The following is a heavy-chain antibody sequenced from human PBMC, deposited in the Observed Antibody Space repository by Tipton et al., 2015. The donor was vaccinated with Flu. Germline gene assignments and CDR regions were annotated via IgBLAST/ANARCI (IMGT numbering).Heavy chain of an antibody. CDR3: ARGGPDWKANDVLDI. V-gene: IGHV3-33*01. J-gene: IGHJ3*02. D-gene: IGHD1-1*01. Sequence: SGFTFSTYGMHWVRQAPGKGLEWVAVIWHDGIIKYYGDSVKGRFTISRDNSKNTLYLQMNSLRADDTAVYYCARGGPDWKANDVLDIWGQGTMVTVSS. CDR2: IWHDGIIK. CDR1: GFTFSTYG.